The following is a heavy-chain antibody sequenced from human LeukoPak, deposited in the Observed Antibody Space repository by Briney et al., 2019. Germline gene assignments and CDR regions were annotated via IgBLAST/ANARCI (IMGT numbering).Heavy chain of an antibody. CDR3: LRGDSRDY. Sequence: PGGSLRLSCAASGFTFSTYTMNWVRQAPGKGLEWVSSISSSGDTTHYADSLKGRFTISRDNAKNSLYLQMNSLRAEDTAVYYCLRGDSRDYWGQGTLVTVSS. CDR2: ISSSGDTT. D-gene: IGHD3-22*01. J-gene: IGHJ4*02. CDR1: GFTFSTYT. V-gene: IGHV3-21*01.